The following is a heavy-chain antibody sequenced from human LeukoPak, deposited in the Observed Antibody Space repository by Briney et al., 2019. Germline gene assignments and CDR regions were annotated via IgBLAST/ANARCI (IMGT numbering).Heavy chain of an antibody. CDR2: IIPILGIA. J-gene: IGHJ3*02. CDR1: GGTFSSYA. Sequence: GASVKVSCKASGGTFSSYAISWVRQAPGQGLEWMGRIIPILGIANYAQKFQGRVTITADKSTSTAYMELSGLRSEDTAVYYCASASPFIAAAGPAAFDIWGQGTMVTVSS. V-gene: IGHV1-69*04. CDR3: ASASPFIAAAGPAAFDI. D-gene: IGHD6-13*01.